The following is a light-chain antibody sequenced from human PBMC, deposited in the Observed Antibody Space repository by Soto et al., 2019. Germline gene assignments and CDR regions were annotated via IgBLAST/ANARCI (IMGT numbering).Light chain of an antibody. J-gene: IGKJ5*01. V-gene: IGKV1-39*01. CDR1: QNIINY. CDR3: QQSYNAPIT. Sequence: DIQMTQSPSSLSASVGDRVTITCRASQNIINYLNWYQQKPGKAPQLLIYVASRLESGVPSRFSGSGSGTDFTLTISSLQPEDFATHYCQQSYNAPITLAQGTSLEIK. CDR2: VAS.